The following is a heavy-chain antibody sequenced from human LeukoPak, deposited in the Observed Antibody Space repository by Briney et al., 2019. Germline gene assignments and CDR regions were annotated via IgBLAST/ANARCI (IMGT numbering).Heavy chain of an antibody. D-gene: IGHD4-17*01. CDR2: INPNSGNT. CDR1: GYTFTGYY. J-gene: IGHJ4*02. Sequence: GASVKFSCKASGYTFTGYYMHWVRQAPGQGLEWMGWINPNSGNTGYAQKFQGRVTMTRNTPISTAYMEVSSLTSEDTALYYCATGGKPDEYGDSPLDHWGLGTLVTVSS. CDR3: ATGGKPDEYGDSPLDH. V-gene: IGHV1-8*02.